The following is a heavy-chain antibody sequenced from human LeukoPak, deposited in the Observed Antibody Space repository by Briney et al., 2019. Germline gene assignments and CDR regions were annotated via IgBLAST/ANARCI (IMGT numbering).Heavy chain of an antibody. CDR2: IYYSGST. D-gene: IGHD6-13*01. J-gene: IGHJ4*02. Sequence: SETLSLTCTVSGGSISSYYWSWIRQPPGKGLEWIGYIYYSGSTNYNPSLKSRVTISVDTSKNQFSLKLSSVTAADTAVYCCARAYSSSKYYFDYWGQGTLVTVSS. V-gene: IGHV4-59*01. CDR3: ARAYSSSKYYFDY. CDR1: GGSISSYY.